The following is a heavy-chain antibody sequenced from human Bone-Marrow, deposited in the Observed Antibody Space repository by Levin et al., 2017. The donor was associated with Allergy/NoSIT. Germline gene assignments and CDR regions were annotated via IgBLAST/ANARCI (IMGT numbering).Heavy chain of an antibody. Sequence: GESLKISCEASGFIFSNFAMHWVRQAPGKGLEWVAVIWHDGSNEYYLDSVKGRFIISRDNSKNKVYLQMNRLRAEDTGVYYCARDWALTGIDEPTILKDHWGQGTLVTVSS. CDR2: IWHDGSNE. J-gene: IGHJ4*02. D-gene: IGHD3-9*01. CDR3: ARDWALTGIDEPTILKDH. V-gene: IGHV3-33*01. CDR1: GFIFSNFA.